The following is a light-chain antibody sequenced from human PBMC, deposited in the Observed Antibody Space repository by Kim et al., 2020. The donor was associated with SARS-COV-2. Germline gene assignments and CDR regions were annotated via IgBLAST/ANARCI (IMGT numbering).Light chain of an antibody. V-gene: IGLV2-14*03. Sequence: GPSVTISCTGTSSDVGAYNYVSWYQQHPGKAPKLMIYEDSNRPSGVSDRFSGSKSDNTASLTISGLQAEDEADYYCSSYTRSNTRVFGGGTKVTVL. CDR1: SSDVGAYNY. CDR3: SSYTRSNTRV. CDR2: EDS. J-gene: IGLJ3*02.